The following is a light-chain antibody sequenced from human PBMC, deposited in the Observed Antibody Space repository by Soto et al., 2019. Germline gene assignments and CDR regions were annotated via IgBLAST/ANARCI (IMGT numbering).Light chain of an antibody. CDR2: EVR. CDR3: TSYSTSATAYV. V-gene: IGLV2-14*01. Sequence: QSALTQPASVSGSPGQSITISCTGSSSDVDNGYNSVSWYQQHPGKAPKLMIYEVRNRPSGVSNRFSGSTSGNTASLTISGLQAEDEADYYCTSYSTSATAYVFGTGTKPTVL. CDR1: SSDVDNGYNS. J-gene: IGLJ1*01.